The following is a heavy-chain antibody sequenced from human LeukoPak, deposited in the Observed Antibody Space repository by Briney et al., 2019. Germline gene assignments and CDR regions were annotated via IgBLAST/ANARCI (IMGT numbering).Heavy chain of an antibody. CDR3: ARDPSNTSGRYQYFDL. D-gene: IGHD6-19*01. V-gene: IGHV1-18*01. CDR2: ISAYNGDT. CDR1: GYTFTHHG. Sequence: ASVRVSCKASGYTFTHHGITWVRQAPGQGLEWMGWISAYNGDTMYAQKVQGRVTMTTDTSTTTAYMELWSLTSDDTALYYCARDPSNTSGRYQYFDLWGRGTLVTVSS. J-gene: IGHJ2*01.